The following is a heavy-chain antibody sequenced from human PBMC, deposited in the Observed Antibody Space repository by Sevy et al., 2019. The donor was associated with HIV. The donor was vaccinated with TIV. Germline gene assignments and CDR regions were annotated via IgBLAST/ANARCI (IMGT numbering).Heavy chain of an antibody. Sequence: GGSLRLSCAASGFTFSSYWMSWVRQAPGKGLEWVANIKQDGSEKYYVDSVKGRLTIPRDNAKNSLYLQMNSLRAEDTAVYYCARDRRESRYCSGGSCYYSDWGQGTLVTVSS. V-gene: IGHV3-7*01. CDR1: GFTFSSYW. CDR2: IKQDGSEK. CDR3: ARDRRESRYCSGGSCYYSD. J-gene: IGHJ4*02. D-gene: IGHD2-15*01.